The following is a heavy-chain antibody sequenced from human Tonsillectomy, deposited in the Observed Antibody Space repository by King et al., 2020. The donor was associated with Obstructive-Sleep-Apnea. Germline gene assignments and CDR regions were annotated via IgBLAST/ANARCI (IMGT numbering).Heavy chain of an antibody. CDR2: ISWNGGDT. Sequence: VQLVESGGGLVQPGRSLRLSCVASGFIFDDYAMYWVRQAPGQGLEWVSSISWNGGDTEYADSVKGRFTISRDNAKNSLYLQMNSLRTDDTALYYCAKGSAILATMGIDYWGQGTLVTVSS. CDR3: AKGSAILATMGIDY. D-gene: IGHD5-12*01. V-gene: IGHV3-9*01. J-gene: IGHJ4*02. CDR1: GFIFDDYA.